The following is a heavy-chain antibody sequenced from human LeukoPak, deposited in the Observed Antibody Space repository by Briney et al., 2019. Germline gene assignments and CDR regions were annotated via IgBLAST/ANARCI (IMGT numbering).Heavy chain of an antibody. J-gene: IGHJ4*02. V-gene: IGHV3-48*04. Sequence: GGSLRLSCAVSGFTFSSYSMNWVRQAPGKGLEWVSYISSSSSTIYYADSVKGRFTISRDNAKNSLYLQMNSLRAEDTAVYYCARGRYCSGTSCYFDYWAREPWSPSPQ. CDR2: ISSSSSTI. CDR1: GFTFSSYS. D-gene: IGHD2-2*01. CDR3: ARGRYCSGTSCYFDY.